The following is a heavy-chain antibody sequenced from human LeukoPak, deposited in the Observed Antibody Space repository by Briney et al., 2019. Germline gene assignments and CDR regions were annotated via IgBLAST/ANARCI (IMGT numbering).Heavy chain of an antibody. Sequence: GASVMVSCKASGYTFTGYYMNWVRQAPGQGLEWMGWINPNSGGTNYAQKFQGRVTMTRDTAISTAYMGLSRLRSDDTAVYYCARADGMIVPFDYWGQGTLVTVSS. J-gene: IGHJ4*02. D-gene: IGHD3-22*01. CDR1: GYTFTGYY. V-gene: IGHV1-2*02. CDR3: ARADGMIVPFDY. CDR2: INPNSGGT.